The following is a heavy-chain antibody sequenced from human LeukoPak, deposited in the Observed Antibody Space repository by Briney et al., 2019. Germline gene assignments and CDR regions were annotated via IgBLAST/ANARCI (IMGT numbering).Heavy chain of an antibody. CDR3: AREGYYGSGSPPSLYFDY. J-gene: IGHJ4*02. Sequence: PGGSLRLSCAASGFTFSSYTMRWVRQTPGKGLEWVSSISGSGDSTYYADSVKGRFTISRDNSRSTLYLQMNSLRPEDTAIYYCAREGYYGSGSPPSLYFDYWGQGTLVTVSS. CDR1: GFTFSSYT. V-gene: IGHV3-23*01. D-gene: IGHD3-10*01. CDR2: ISGSGDST.